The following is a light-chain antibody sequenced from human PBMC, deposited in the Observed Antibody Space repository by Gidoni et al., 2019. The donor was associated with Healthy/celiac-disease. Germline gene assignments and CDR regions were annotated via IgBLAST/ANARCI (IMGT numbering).Light chain of an antibody. CDR2: CAS. Sequence: EIVMTQSTATLYVSPGERATISCSASQSVSSNLAWYQQKPGQAPRLLISCASTRVTGIPARFSGSGSATAFTPPISSLLSEDFSVSYCQQYINCSPFTFXQXTQLEIK. CDR3: QQYINCSPFT. CDR1: QSVSSN. J-gene: IGKJ2*01. V-gene: IGKV3-15*01.